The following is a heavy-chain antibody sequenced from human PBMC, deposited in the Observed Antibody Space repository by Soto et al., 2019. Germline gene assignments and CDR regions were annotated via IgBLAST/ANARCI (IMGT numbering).Heavy chain of an antibody. CDR1: GGTFSNYA. CDR3: ARAPLHGYFDWLLDY. J-gene: IGHJ4*02. Sequence: SVKVSCKASGGTFSNYAISWVRQAPGQGLEWMGGIIPILGIANFAQKFQGRVTITADESTSTAYMELSSLRSEDTAVYYCARAPLHGYFDWLLDYWGQGTLVTVYS. D-gene: IGHD3-9*01. CDR2: IIPILGIA. V-gene: IGHV1-69*10.